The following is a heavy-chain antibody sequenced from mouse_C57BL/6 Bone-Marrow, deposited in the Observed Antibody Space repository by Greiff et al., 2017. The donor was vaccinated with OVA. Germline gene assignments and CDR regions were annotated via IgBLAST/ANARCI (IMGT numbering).Heavy chain of an antibody. Sequence: QVQLQQSGAELVMPGASVKLSCKASGYTFTSYWMHWVKQRPGQGLEWIGEIDPSDSYTNYNQKFKGKSTLTVDKSTSTAYMQLSSLTSEDSAVYYCARLDFYDDVGYFDYWGQGTTLTVSS. CDR3: ARLDFYDDVGYFDY. CDR1: GYTFTSYW. V-gene: IGHV1-69*01. D-gene: IGHD2-3*01. J-gene: IGHJ2*01. CDR2: IDPSDSYT.